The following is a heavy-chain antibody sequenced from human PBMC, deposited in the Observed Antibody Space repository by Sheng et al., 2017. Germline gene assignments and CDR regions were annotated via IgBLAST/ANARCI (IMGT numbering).Heavy chain of an antibody. Sequence: QLQLQESGPGLVKPSETLSLTCTVSGGSISSSSYYWGWIRQPPGKGLEWIGSIYYSGSTYYNPSLKSRVTISVDTSKNQFSLKLSSVTAADTAVYYCARFSGSSAIQLCAFDYWGQGTLVTVSS. J-gene: IGHJ4*02. CDR1: GGSISSSSYY. CDR2: IYYSGST. V-gene: IGHV4-39*07. D-gene: IGHD5-18*01. CDR3: ARFSGSSAIQLCAFDY.